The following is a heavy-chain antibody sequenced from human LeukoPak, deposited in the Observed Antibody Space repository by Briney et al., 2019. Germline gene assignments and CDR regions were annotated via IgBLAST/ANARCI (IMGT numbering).Heavy chain of an antibody. Sequence: SETLSLTCNVSGDSISTYHANWIRKPPGRGLEWIGYMQSTGNSNYNPSLKSRVSMSVDTSKNRIVLNLSSVTAADTAVYYCARDKRHSYGRYFDHWGQGLLVTVSS. D-gene: IGHD5-18*01. CDR1: GDSISTYH. V-gene: IGHV4-59*01. CDR2: MQSTGNS. CDR3: ARDKRHSYGRYFDH. J-gene: IGHJ4*02.